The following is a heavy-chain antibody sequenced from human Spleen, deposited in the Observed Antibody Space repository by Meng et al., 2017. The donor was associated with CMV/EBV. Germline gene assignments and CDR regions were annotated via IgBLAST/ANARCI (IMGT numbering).Heavy chain of an antibody. D-gene: IGHD3-3*01. CDR2: INPNNGDT. CDR3: AALGAFWSGYQNY. CDR1: GYTFTGDY. J-gene: IGHJ4*02. V-gene: IGHV1-2*07. Sequence: KASGYTFTGDYMHWVRQAPGQGLEWMGWINPNNGDTNYALEFQGRVTMTRDTSISTAYMELRRLRSDDTAVYYCAALGAFWSGYQNYWGQGTLVTVSS.